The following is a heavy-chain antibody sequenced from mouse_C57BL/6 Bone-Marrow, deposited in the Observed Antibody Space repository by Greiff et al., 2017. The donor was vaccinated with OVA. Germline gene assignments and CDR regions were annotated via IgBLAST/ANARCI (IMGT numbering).Heavy chain of an antibody. Sequence: DVMLVESGGGLVKPGGSLKLSCAASGFTFSSYAMSWVRQTPEKRLEWVATISDGGSYTYYPDNVKGRFTISRDNAKNNLYLQMSHLKSEDTAMYYCARELGRDYYFDDWGQGTTLTVSS. J-gene: IGHJ2*01. D-gene: IGHD4-1*01. V-gene: IGHV5-4*01. CDR3: ARELGRDYYFDD. CDR2: ISDGGSYT. CDR1: GFTFSSYA.